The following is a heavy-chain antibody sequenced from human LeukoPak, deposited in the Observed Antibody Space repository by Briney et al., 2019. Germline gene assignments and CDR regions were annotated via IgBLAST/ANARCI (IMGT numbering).Heavy chain of an antibody. J-gene: IGHJ4*02. D-gene: IGHD3-10*01. CDR2: IYPGDSDT. CDR3: ARSLLWFGELSSHFDY. CDR1: GYSFTSYW. V-gene: IGHV5-51*01. Sequence: GESLKISCKGSGYSFTSYWIGRVRQMPGKGLEWMGIIYPGDSDTRYSPSFQGQVTISADKSISTAYLQWSSLKASDTAMYYCARSLLWFGELSSHFDYWGQGTLVTVSS.